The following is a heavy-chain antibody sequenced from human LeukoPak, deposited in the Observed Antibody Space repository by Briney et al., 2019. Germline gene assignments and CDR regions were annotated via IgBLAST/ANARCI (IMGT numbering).Heavy chain of an antibody. J-gene: IGHJ4*02. CDR2: INPNSGDT. V-gene: IGHV1-2*04. CDR1: GYTFTNYA. CDR3: ARGPYGSGIDFDY. Sequence: ASVKVSCKASGYTFTNYAMNWVRQAPGQGLEWMGWINPNSGDTDYAQKFQGWVTMTRDTSISTAYMELSRLKSDDTAVYYCARGPYGSGIDFDYWGQGTLVTVSS. D-gene: IGHD3-10*01.